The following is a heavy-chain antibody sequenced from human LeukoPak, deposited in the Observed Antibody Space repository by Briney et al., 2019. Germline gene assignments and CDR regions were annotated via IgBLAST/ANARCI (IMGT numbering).Heavy chain of an antibody. CDR3: ASSAESYCSSTSCPGGPFDY. CDR1: GFIFSSYW. J-gene: IGHJ4*02. D-gene: IGHD2-2*01. Sequence: PGGSLRLSCAASGFIFSSYWMNWVRQAPGKGLEWVANIRQDGSEKYYVDSVKDRFTISRDNAKNSLYLQMNSLRAEDTAVYYCASSAESYCSSTSCPGGPFDYWGQGTLVTVSS. CDR2: IRQDGSEK. V-gene: IGHV3-7*01.